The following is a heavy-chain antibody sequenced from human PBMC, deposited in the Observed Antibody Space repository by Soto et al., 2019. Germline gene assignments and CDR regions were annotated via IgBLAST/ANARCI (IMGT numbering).Heavy chain of an antibody. Sequence: ASVKVSCKVSGDTLTELSMHWVRQAPGKGLEWMGGFDPEDGETIYAQKFQGRVTMTEDTSTDTAYMELSGLRSEDTAVYYCATKGRWYVGYYYYGMDVWGQGTTVTVSS. CDR2: FDPEDGET. CDR3: ATKGRWYVGYYYYGMDV. V-gene: IGHV1-24*01. CDR1: GDTLTELS. D-gene: IGHD6-13*01. J-gene: IGHJ6*02.